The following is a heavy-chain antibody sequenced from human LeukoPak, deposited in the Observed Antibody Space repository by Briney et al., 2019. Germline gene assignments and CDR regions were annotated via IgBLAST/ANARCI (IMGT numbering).Heavy chain of an antibody. CDR1: GYTFTSYG. CDR2: ISAYNGNT. V-gene: IGHV1-18*01. D-gene: IGHD3-10*01. Sequence: ASVKVSCKASGYTFTSYGISWVRQAPGQGLEWMGWISAYNGNTNYAQKLQGRVTMTTDTSTSTAYMELRSLRSDDTAVYYCARGGGRITMVRGNFNWFDPWGQGTLVTVSS. J-gene: IGHJ5*02. CDR3: ARGGGRITMVRGNFNWFDP.